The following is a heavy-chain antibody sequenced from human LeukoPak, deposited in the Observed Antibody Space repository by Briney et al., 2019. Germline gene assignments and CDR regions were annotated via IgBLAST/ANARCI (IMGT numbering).Heavy chain of an antibody. J-gene: IGHJ3*02. CDR2: ISGSGGST. CDR3: AKTRGGLWTGAFDI. Sequence: QTGGSLRLSCAASGFTFSSYAMSWVRQAPGKGLEWVSTISGSGGSTYYADSVKGRFTISRDNSKNTLYLQMNSLRAEDTAVYCCAKTRGGLWTGAFDIWGQGTMVTVSS. CDR1: GFTFSSYA. D-gene: IGHD3-16*01. V-gene: IGHV3-23*01.